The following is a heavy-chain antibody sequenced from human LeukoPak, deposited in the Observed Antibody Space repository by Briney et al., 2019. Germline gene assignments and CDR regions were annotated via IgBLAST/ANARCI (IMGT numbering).Heavy chain of an antibody. CDR2: ISGSGGST. J-gene: IGHJ4*02. D-gene: IGHD6-13*01. CDR1: GFTFSSYA. V-gene: IGHV3-23*01. Sequence: PGGSLRLSCAASGFTFSSYAMSWVRQAPGKGLEWVSAISGSGGSTYYADSVKGRFTISRDNSKNTLYLQMNSLRAEDTAVYYCAKGARFSIAAAGAHFDYWGQGTLVTVSS. CDR3: AKGARFSIAAAGAHFDY.